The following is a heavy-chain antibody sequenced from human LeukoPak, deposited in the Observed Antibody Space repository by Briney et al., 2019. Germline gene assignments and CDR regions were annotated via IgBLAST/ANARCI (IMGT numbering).Heavy chain of an antibody. CDR3: ARALRGLYYFDY. Sequence: GGSLRLSCAASGFTFSSYGMNWVRQAPGKGLEWVSYISASSDSIYYADSVKGRFTISRDNAKNTLYLQMNSLRAEDTAVYYCARALRGLYYFDYWGQGTLVTVSS. D-gene: IGHD3-16*01. CDR1: GFTFSSYG. CDR2: ISASSDSI. J-gene: IGHJ4*02. V-gene: IGHV3-48*04.